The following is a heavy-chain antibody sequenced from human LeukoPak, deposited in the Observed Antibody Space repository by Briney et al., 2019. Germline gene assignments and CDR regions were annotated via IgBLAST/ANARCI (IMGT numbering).Heavy chain of an antibody. CDR3: AKDRSRCSSTSCYAAPMDY. CDR1: GFTFSDYY. Sequence: GGSLRLSCAASGFTFSDYYMSWISHAPGKGLEWVSGINWNGGSTGYADSVKGRFTISRDNAKNSLYLQMNSLRAEDTAVYYCAKDRSRCSSTSCYAAPMDYWGQGTLVTVSS. CDR2: INWNGGST. D-gene: IGHD2-2*01. V-gene: IGHV3-20*04. J-gene: IGHJ4*02.